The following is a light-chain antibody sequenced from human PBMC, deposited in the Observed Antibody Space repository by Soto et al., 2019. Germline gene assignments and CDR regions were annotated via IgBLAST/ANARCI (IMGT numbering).Light chain of an antibody. J-gene: IGLJ2*01. CDR3: SSYTSSSTPV. Sequence: QSALTQPASVSGSPGQSITISCTGTSSDVGGYNYVSWYQQHPGIAPKLMISEVSNRPSGVSNRFSGSKSGNTASLTISGLHAEDEADYYCSSYTSSSTPVFGGRTKLTVL. CDR2: EVS. CDR1: SSDVGGYNY. V-gene: IGLV2-14*01.